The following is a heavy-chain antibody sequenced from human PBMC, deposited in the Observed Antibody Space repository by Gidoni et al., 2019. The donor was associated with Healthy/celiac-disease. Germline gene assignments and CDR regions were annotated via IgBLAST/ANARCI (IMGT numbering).Heavy chain of an antibody. CDR1: GGSFSGYY. V-gene: IGHV4-34*01. CDR3: ARERNGFGGVIVIPGYFDY. D-gene: IGHD3-16*02. J-gene: IGHJ4*02. Sequence: QVQLQQWGAGLLQPSETLSLTCAVYGGSFSGYYWSWIRQPPGKGLEWIGEINHSGSTNYNPSLKSRVTISVDTSKNQCSLKLSSVTAADTAVYYCARERNGFGGVIVIPGYFDYWGQGTLVTVSS. CDR2: INHSGST.